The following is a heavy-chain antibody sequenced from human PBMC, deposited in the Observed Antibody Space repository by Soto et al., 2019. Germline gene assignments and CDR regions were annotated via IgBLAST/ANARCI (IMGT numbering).Heavy chain of an antibody. D-gene: IGHD4-17*01. J-gene: IGHJ4*02. CDR2: IYHSGST. Sequence: QVQLQESGPGLVKPSGTLSLTCAVSGGSISSSNWWSWVRQPPGKGLEWIGEIYHSGSTNYNPSLKGRVNIAVDKSKNQVSLKLSSVTAADTAVYYCASSDYGDSFNRFDYWGQGTLVTVSS. CDR3: ASSDYGDSFNRFDY. CDR1: GGSISSSNW. V-gene: IGHV4-4*02.